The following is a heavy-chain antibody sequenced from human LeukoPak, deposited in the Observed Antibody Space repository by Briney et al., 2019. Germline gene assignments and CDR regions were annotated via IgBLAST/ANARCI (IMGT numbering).Heavy chain of an antibody. J-gene: IGHJ4*02. CDR3: ARGWERITIFGVVIEGFDY. CDR2: INHSGST. Sequence: PSETLSLTCAVYGGSFSGYYWSWIRHPPGKGLEWIGEINHSGSTNYNPSLKSRVTISVDTSKNQFSLKLSSVTAADTAVYYCARGWERITIFGVVIEGFDYWGQGTLVTVSS. V-gene: IGHV4-34*01. CDR1: GGSFSGYY. D-gene: IGHD3-3*01.